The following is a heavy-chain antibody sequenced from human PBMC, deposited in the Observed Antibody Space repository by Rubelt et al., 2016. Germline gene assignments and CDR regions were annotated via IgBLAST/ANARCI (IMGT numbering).Heavy chain of an antibody. J-gene: IGHJ4*02. V-gene: IGHV4-39*01. CDR1: GGSLRGSSYY. D-gene: IGHD4-17*01. Sequence: QMHLQESGPGLVKPSETLSLICNVSGGSLRGSSYYWGWIRQPPGKGLEWIVSLFYGGSTYYNPSLKSRVTISVDTSKKQFSLKLGSVSAADTAVYYWARLGTTVTKRSFDYWGQGTLVTVSS. CDR3: ARLGTTVTKRSFDY. CDR2: LFYGGST.